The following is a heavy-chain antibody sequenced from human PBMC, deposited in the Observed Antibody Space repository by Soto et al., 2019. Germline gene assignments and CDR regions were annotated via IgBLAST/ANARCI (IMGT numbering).Heavy chain of an antibody. CDR3: AKVRYSSPMGYYYGMDV. CDR2: IIPIFGTA. Sequence: QAQLEQSGGEVKKPGSSVKVSCTASRVAFSKFIVTWVRQAPGLGLEWVGGIIPIFGTANYAQKFQGRVTITADESTSTSYMEVNNLRSEDTAVDYCAKVRYSSPMGYYYGMDVLGQGTTVTVSS. J-gene: IGHJ6*02. V-gene: IGHV1-69*01. D-gene: IGHD6-19*01. CDR1: RVAFSKFI.